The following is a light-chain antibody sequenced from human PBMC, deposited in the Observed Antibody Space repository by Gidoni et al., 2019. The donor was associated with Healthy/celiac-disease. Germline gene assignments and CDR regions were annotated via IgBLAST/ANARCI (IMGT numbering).Light chain of an antibody. V-gene: IGKV3-20*01. CDR2: GAS. CDR1: QSVSNSY. J-gene: IGKJ2*01. Sequence: EIVCTQSPGTLSLSPGERATLSCRASQSVSNSYLAWYQQKPGQAPRLLIYGASSRATGLPDRFSGSGSGTDFTLTISRLEPEDVAVYYCQQYGSSPPYTFGQGTKLEIK. CDR3: QQYGSSPPYT.